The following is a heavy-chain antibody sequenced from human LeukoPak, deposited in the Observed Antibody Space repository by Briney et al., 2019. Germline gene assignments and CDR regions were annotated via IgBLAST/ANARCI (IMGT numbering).Heavy chain of an antibody. CDR2: IYASGRT. Sequence: SETLSLTCTVSGDAISKYYWNWIRQPAGKGLEWIGRIYASGRTTNNPSLKSRVTISLDMSKNQFSLRLSSVTAADTAVYYCAGGSTAPYYFDYWGQGTLVTVPS. J-gene: IGHJ4*02. V-gene: IGHV4-4*07. CDR3: AGGSTAPYYFDY. CDR1: GDAISKYY. D-gene: IGHD1-26*01.